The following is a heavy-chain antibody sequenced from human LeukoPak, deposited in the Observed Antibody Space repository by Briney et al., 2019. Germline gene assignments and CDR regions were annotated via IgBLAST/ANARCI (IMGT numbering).Heavy chain of an antibody. CDR1: GGSISSGGYY. J-gene: IGHJ6*04. D-gene: IGHD4-17*01. V-gene: IGHV4-31*03. CDR2: IYYSGST. CDR3: ARASGDYYYGMDV. Sequence: SETLSLTCTVSGGSISSGGYYWSWIRQHPGTGLEWIGYIYYSGSTYYNPSLKSRVTIPVDTSKNQFSLKLSSVTAADTAVYYCARASGDYYYGMDVWGKGTTVTVSS.